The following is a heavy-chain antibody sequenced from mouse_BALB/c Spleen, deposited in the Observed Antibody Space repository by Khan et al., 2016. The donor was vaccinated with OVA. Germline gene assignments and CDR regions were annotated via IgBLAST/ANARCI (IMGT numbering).Heavy chain of an antibody. V-gene: IGHV2-6-4*01. D-gene: IGHD2-14*01. CDR3: ARAYYRDDGYYAMDY. CDR1: GFSLSRYN. CDR2: IWGGGGT. J-gene: IGHJ4*01. Sequence: EPGPGLVAPSQSLSITCTVFGFSLSRYNIHWVRQPPGKGLDWLGMIWGGGGTDYNSTLKSRLRIRKDNSKSQVLLNMNSLQTEDTAMYYGARAYYRDDGYYAMDYWGQGTSVTVSS.